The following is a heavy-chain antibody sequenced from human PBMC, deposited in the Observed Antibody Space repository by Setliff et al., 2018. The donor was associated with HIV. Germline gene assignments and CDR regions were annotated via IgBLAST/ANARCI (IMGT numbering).Heavy chain of an antibody. CDR1: GGTFSSYA. Sequence: SVKVSCKASGGTFSSYAFSWVRQAPGQGLEWVGRIIPIFGIANCAQKFQGRVTITADKSTSTAYMELSSLRSEDTAVYYCARERESSGWYVDYWGQGTLVTVSS. V-gene: IGHV1-69*04. D-gene: IGHD6-19*01. CDR2: IIPIFGIA. J-gene: IGHJ4*02. CDR3: ARERESSGWYVDY.